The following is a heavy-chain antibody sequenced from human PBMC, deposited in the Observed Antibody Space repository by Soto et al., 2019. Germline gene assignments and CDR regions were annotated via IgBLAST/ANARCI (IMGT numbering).Heavy chain of an antibody. CDR3: AALWFGELAFNY. CDR2: VYHNGIM. J-gene: IGHJ4*01. V-gene: IGHV4-38-2*02. D-gene: IGHD3-10*01. Sequence: ETLCLTCSVSGYSIRSGYYWGWIRQAPGKGLEWLGSVYHNGIMFHNPSFQSRVTISVDTSKNQFSLNLRSVTAADTAVYYCAALWFGELAFNYWGHGILVTV. CDR1: GYSIRSGYY.